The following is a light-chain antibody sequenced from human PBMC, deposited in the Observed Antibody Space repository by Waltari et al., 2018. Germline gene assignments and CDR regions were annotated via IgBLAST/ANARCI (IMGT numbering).Light chain of an antibody. J-gene: IGLJ1*01. CDR2: AVS. V-gene: IGLV2-14*03. Sequence: SALTQHAPVSGSPGQSITIPCTGTSSDVGGYNYVSWYRQHPGKAPKLMIYAVSNRPSGVSNRFSGSKSGNTASLTISGLQAEDEADYYCSSYSSSSTRVFGTGAKVTV. CDR1: SSDVGGYNY. CDR3: SSYSSSSTRV.